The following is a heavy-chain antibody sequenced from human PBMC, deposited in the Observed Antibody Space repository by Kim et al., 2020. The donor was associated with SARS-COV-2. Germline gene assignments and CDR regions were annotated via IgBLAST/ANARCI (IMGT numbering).Heavy chain of an antibody. D-gene: IGHD6-19*01. CDR1: GFTFSSYA. CDR3: ARDLGYTAVAALRY. Sequence: GGSLRLSCAASGFTFSSYAMHWVRQAPGKGLEWVAVISYDGSNKYYADSVKGRFTISRDNSKNTLYLQMNSLRAEDTAVYYCARDLGYTAVAALRYWGQGTLVTVSS. V-gene: IGHV3-30-3*01. CDR2: ISYDGSNK. J-gene: IGHJ4*02.